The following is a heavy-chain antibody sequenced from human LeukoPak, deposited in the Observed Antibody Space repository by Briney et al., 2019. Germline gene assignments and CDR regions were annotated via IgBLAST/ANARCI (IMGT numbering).Heavy chain of an antibody. CDR1: GGSISSSGYY. V-gene: IGHV4-39*01. CDR2: IHYSGST. Sequence: PSETLSLTCTVSGGSISSSGYYWGWIRQPPGKGLEWIGNIHYSGSTSYNPSLQSRVTISLDTSKNRISLNLNSVTAADTAVYYCARRRHSSSWRDYWGQGTLVTVSS. J-gene: IGHJ4*02. D-gene: IGHD6-13*01. CDR3: ARRRHSSSWRDY.